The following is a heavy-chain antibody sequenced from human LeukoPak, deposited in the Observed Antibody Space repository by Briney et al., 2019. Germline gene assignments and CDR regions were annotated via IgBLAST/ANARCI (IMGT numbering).Heavy chain of an antibody. CDR3: ARDSGSGSNDY. CDR1: GYTFTSYA. CDR2: ISAGNGNT. V-gene: IGHV1-3*01. J-gene: IGHJ4*02. D-gene: IGHD1-26*01. Sequence: EASVKVSCKASGYTFTSYAINWVRQAPGQRLEWMGWISAGNGNTKYSQNFQGRVTFISNTSATTAFMELSSLRSEDAAVYYCARDSGSGSNDYWGQGTLVTVSS.